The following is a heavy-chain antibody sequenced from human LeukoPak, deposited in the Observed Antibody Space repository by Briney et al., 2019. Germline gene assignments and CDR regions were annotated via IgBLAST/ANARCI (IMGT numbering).Heavy chain of an antibody. V-gene: IGHV4-4*07. J-gene: IGHJ4*02. CDR2: LYTSGST. CDR3: ARDYDILTGSPFDY. D-gene: IGHD3-9*01. Sequence: SETLSLTCTVSGGSLSSYYWSWIRHPAGKGLECIGRLYTSGSTNYNPSLKSRVTMSVDTSKNQFSLKLSSVTAADTAVYYCARDYDILTGSPFDYWGQGTLVTVSS. CDR1: GGSLSSYY.